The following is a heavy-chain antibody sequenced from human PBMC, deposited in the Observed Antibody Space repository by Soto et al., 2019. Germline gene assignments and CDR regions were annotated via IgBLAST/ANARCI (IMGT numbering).Heavy chain of an antibody. V-gene: IGHV1-69*01. CDR1: GGTFSSYA. D-gene: IGHD6-19*01. CDR2: IIPIFGTA. J-gene: IGHJ4*02. CDR3: ATSTRPGIAVAGTHFDY. Sequence: QVQLVQSGAEVKKPGSSVKVSCKASGGTFSSYAISWVRQAPGQGLEWMGGIIPIFGTANYAQKFQGSVTITADESTSTAYMELSSLRSEDTAVYYCATSTRPGIAVAGTHFDYWGQGTLVTVSS.